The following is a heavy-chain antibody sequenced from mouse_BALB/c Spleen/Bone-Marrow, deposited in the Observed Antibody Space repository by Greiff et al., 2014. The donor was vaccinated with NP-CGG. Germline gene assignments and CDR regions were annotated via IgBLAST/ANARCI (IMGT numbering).Heavy chain of an antibody. CDR3: ARDTMDY. J-gene: IGHJ4*01. Sequence: VKLQESGPELVKPVASVRISCKASGYTFTSYYIHWVKQRPGQGLEWIGWIYPGNVNTKYNEKFKGKATLTADKSSSTAYMQLSSLTSEDSAVYFCARDTMDYWGQGTSVTVSS. V-gene: IGHV1S56*01. CDR1: GYTFTSYY. CDR2: IYPGNVNT.